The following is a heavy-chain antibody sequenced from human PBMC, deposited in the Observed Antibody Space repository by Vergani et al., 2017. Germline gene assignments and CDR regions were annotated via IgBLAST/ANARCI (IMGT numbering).Heavy chain of an antibody. V-gene: IGHV4-34*01. CDR2: INHSGST. CDR3: ARAFYDFWSGYYKSSDY. CDR1: GGSFSGYY. Sequence: QVQLQQWGAGLLKPSETLSLTCAVYGGSFSGYYWSWIRQPPGKGLEWIGEINHSGSTNYNPSLKSRVTISVDTSKNQFSLKLSSVTAADTAVYYCARAFYDFWSGYYKSSDYWGQGTLVTVSS. J-gene: IGHJ4*02. D-gene: IGHD3-3*01.